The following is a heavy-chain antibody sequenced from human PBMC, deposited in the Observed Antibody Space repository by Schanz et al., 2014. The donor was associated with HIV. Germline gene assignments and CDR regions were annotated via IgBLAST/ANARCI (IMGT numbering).Heavy chain of an antibody. Sequence: QVQLVQSGAEVKKTGSSVKVSCKASGGTFSNYAMTWVRQAPGQGLEWMAGIIPIFDTTNYAQKFQGRVTITADKSTSTVYMDLSSLRSEDTAVYYCARTYTGDWSTGADWGQGTLVTVSS. CDR1: GGTFSNYA. CDR3: ARTYTGDWSTGAD. CDR2: IIPIFDTT. D-gene: IGHD2-21*02. V-gene: IGHV1-69*06. J-gene: IGHJ4*02.